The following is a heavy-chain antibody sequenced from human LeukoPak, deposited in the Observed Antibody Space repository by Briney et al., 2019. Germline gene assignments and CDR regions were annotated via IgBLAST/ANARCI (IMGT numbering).Heavy chain of an antibody. CDR2: IYYSGST. V-gene: IGHV4-59*01. D-gene: IGHD2-21*02. CDR3: AREAYCGGDCYSGFDY. J-gene: IGHJ4*02. Sequence: SSETLSLTCTVSGGSISSYYWSWIRQPPGKGLEWIGYIYYSGSTNYNPSLKSRVTISVDTSKNQFSLKLSSVTAADTAVYYCAREAYCGGDCYSGFDYWGQGTLVTVSS. CDR1: GGSISSYY.